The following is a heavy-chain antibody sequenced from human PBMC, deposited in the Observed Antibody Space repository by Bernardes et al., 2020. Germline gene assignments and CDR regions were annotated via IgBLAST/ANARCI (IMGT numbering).Heavy chain of an antibody. J-gene: IGHJ5*02. V-gene: IGHV4-34*01. D-gene: IGHD1-1*01. CDR1: GGSFSGYY. CDR3: ARARNWNPKVGWFDP. Sequence: SEPLSLTCAVYGGSFSGYYWSWIRQPPGKGLEWIGEINHSGSTNYNPSLKSRVTISVDTSKNQFSLKLNSVTAADTAVYYCARARNWNPKVGWFDPWGQGTLVTVSS. CDR2: INHSGST.